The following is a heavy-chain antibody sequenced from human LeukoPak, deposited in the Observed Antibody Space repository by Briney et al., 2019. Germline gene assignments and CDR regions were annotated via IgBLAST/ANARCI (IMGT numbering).Heavy chain of an antibody. CDR3: VKDSSTTSWYFAFDV. Sequence: GGSLRLSRAASGLIFSSYAMTWVRQAPGKGLEWVSSFGLYGGTTHYADSVKGRFTISRDNSKNTLYLQMTSLRADDTAVYYCVKDSSTTSWYFAFDVWGQGTMVAVSS. D-gene: IGHD2-2*01. CDR1: GLIFSSYA. J-gene: IGHJ3*01. V-gene: IGHV3-23*01. CDR2: FGLYGGTT.